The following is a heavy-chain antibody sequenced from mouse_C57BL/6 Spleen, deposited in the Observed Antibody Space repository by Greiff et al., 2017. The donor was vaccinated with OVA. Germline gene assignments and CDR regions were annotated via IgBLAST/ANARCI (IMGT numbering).Heavy chain of an antibody. CDR1: GYAFSSSW. D-gene: IGHD1-1*01. CDR3: ARYLYYGSSYRYFDV. V-gene: IGHV1-82*01. CDR2: IYPGDGDT. J-gene: IGHJ1*03. Sequence: QVQLKQSGPELVKPGASVKISCKASGYAFSSSWMNWVKQRPGKGLEWIGRIYPGDGDTNYNGKFKGKATLTADKSSSTAYMQLSSLTSEDSAVYFCARYLYYGSSYRYFDVWGTGTTVTVSS.